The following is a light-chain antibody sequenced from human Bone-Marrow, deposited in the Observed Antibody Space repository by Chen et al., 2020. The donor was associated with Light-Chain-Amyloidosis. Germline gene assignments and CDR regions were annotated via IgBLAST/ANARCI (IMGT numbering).Light chain of an antibody. J-gene: IGKJ4*01. CDR2: KAS. Sequence: DIQMTQSPSTLSASVGDRVTITCRASQSISSWLAWYQQKPGKAPKLLIYKASSLESGVPSRFSGSGSGTEFTLTISSLQPDDFATYYCQQYNSPSTFGGGTKVGIK. CDR3: QQYNSPST. CDR1: QSISSW. V-gene: IGKV1-5*03.